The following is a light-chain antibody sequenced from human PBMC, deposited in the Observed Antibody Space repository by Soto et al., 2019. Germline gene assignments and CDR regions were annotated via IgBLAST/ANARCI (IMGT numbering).Light chain of an antibody. Sequence: QSVLAQPRSVSGSPGQSVTISCTGTSSDFGGYNYVSWYQHHPGKAPKLIIYDVTKWPSGVPDRFSGSKSGNTASLTISGLQAEDEADYYCCSYAGSYTHYVFGTGTKVT. CDR2: DVT. CDR3: CSYAGSYTHYV. J-gene: IGLJ1*01. V-gene: IGLV2-11*01. CDR1: SSDFGGYNY.